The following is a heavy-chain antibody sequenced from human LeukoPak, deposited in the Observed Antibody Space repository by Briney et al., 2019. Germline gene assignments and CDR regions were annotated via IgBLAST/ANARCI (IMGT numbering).Heavy chain of an antibody. D-gene: IGHD1-26*01. V-gene: IGHV3-30*18. CDR2: ISYDGSNK. J-gene: IGHJ4*02. CDR1: VFTFSSYA. CDR3: AKYSGNYFGDY. Sequence: GGSLRLSCAASVFTFSSYAMHWVRQAPGKGLEWVAVISYDGSNKYYADSVKGRFSISRDNSKNTLYLQMNSLRAEDTAIYYCAKYSGNYFGDYWGPGNLVTVSS.